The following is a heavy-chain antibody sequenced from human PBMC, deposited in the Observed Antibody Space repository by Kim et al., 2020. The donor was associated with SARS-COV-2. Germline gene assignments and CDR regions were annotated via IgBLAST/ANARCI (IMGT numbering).Heavy chain of an antibody. Sequence: SETLSLTCTVSGGSMSSSSYYWGWIRQPPGKGLEWIGSIYYSGSTYYNPSLKSRVTISVDTSKNQFSLKLSSVTAADTAVYYCARNPDYYDSSGYSYYAMDVWGQGATGTVSS. J-gene: IGHJ6*02. D-gene: IGHD3-22*01. V-gene: IGHV4-39*07. CDR3: ARNPDYYDSSGYSYYAMDV. CDR2: IYYSGST. CDR1: GGSMSSSSYY.